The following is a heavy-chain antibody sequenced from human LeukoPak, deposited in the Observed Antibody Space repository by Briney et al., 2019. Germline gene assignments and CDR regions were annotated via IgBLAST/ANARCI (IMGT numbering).Heavy chain of an antibody. J-gene: IGHJ4*02. CDR1: GFTLNDHY. CDR2: IKNKRGSYTA. CDR3: SRGTATALDY. Sequence: PGGSLRLSCAASGFTLNDHYMDWVRQAPGKGLEWVGRIKNKRGSYTADYAASVKGRFTISRDDSQNSLYLQMNSLKTEDTAVSYCSRGTATALDYWGQGTLVTVSS. D-gene: IGHD2-21*02. V-gene: IGHV3-72*01.